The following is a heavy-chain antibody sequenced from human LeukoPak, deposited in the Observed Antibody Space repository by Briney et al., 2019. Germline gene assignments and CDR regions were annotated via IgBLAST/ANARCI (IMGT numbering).Heavy chain of an antibody. CDR2: IYSGGST. CDR3: ARAKRYDNRGTLDY. Sequence: PGGSLRLSCAASGFTVSSNYMSWVRQAPGKGREWVSVIYSGGSTYYADSVKGRFTISRDNSKNTLYLQMNSLRAEDTAVYYCARAKRYDNRGTLDYWGQGTLVTVSS. D-gene: IGHD3-10*01. V-gene: IGHV3-53*01. J-gene: IGHJ4*02. CDR1: GFTVSSNY.